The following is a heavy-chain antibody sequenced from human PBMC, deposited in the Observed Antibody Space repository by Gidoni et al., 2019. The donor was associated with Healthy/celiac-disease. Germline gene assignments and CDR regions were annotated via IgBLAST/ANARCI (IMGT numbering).Heavy chain of an antibody. CDR1: GGSISSSSYY. CDR3: ARDGPPQSYCSGGSCGYYFDY. CDR2: IYYSGST. J-gene: IGHJ4*02. V-gene: IGHV4-39*07. D-gene: IGHD2-15*01. Sequence: QLQLQESGPGLVKPSATLSLTCTVSGGSISSSSYYWGWIRQPPGKGLEWIGSIYYSGSTYYNPSLKSRVTISVDTSKNQFSLKLSSVTAADTAVYYCARDGPPQSYCSGGSCGYYFDYWGQGTLVTVSS.